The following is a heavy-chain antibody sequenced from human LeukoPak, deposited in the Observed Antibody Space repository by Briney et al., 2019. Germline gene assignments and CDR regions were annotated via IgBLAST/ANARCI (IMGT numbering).Heavy chain of an antibody. Sequence: PGGSLRLSCAASGFTFSSYWMHWVRQAPGKGLVWVSRINTDGSSTSYADSVKGRFTISRDNAKNTPYLQMNSLRAEDTAVYYCARDRYGSGSYYPLYYYYYYMDVWGKGTTVTVSS. D-gene: IGHD3-10*01. CDR1: GFTFSSYW. CDR3: ARDRYGSGSYYPLYYYYYYMDV. CDR2: INTDGSST. V-gene: IGHV3-74*01. J-gene: IGHJ6*03.